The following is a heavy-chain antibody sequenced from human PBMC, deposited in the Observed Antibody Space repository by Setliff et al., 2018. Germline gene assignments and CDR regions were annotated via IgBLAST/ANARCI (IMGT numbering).Heavy chain of an antibody. J-gene: IGHJ3*02. CDR2: INPNSGDT. Sequence: ASVKVSCNASGYTFTDYYMHWMRQAPGQGLEWVGRINPNSGDTNYAQNFQGRVTMTRDTSISTVYMELSRLRSDDTAVYYCRLLWFGELSYDAFDIWGQGTMVTVSS. V-gene: IGHV1-2*06. D-gene: IGHD3-10*01. CDR1: GYTFTDYY. CDR3: RLLWFGELSYDAFDI.